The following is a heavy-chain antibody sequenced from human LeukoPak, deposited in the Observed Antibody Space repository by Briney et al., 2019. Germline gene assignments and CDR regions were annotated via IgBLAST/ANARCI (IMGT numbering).Heavy chain of an antibody. CDR2: IKQDRSEK. Sequence: GGSLRLSCAASGFTFSSYWMSWVRQAPGKGLEWVANIKQDRSEKYYVDSVKGRFTISRDNAKNSLYLQMNSLRAEDTAVYYCARVGMQYYYDSSGYLHLTFFDYWGQGTLVTVSS. CDR3: ARVGMQYYYDSSGYLHLTFFDY. V-gene: IGHV3-7*01. J-gene: IGHJ4*02. CDR1: GFTFSSYW. D-gene: IGHD3-22*01.